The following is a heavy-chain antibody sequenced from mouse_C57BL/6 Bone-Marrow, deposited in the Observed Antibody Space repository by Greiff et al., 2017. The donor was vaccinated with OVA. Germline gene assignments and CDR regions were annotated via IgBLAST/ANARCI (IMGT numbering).Heavy chain of an antibody. J-gene: IGHJ4*01. CDR3: TRGYSNYYAMDY. V-gene: IGHV1-15*01. CDR2: IDPETGGT. Sequence: VQLQQSGAELVRPGASVTLSCKASGYTFTDYEMHWVKQTPVHGLEWIGAIDPETGGTAYNQKFKGKAILTADKSSGTAYMELRSLTSEDSAVYYCTRGYSNYYAMDYWGQGTSVTVSS. D-gene: IGHD2-5*01. CDR1: GYTFTDYE.